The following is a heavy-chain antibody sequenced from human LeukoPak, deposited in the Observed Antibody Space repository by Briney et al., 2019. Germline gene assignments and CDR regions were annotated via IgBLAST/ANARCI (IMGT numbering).Heavy chain of an antibody. Sequence: SETLSLTCTVSGGSISSSSYYWGWIRQPPGKGLEWIGSIYYSGSTYYNPSLKSRVTISVDTSKNQFSLKLSSVTAADTAVYYCARRLYYYDSIGYYLPEYYFDYWGQGTLVTVSS. CDR3: ARRLYYYDSIGYYLPEYYFDY. CDR2: IYYSGST. J-gene: IGHJ4*02. V-gene: IGHV4-39*01. D-gene: IGHD3-22*01. CDR1: GGSISSSSYY.